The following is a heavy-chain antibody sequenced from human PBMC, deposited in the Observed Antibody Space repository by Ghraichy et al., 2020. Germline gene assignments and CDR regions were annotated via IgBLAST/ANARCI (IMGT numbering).Heavy chain of an antibody. CDR3: ARVNGQDCSSTSCYTDYFDY. V-gene: IGHV4-31*03. J-gene: IGHJ4*02. Sequence: TLSLTCTVSGGSISSGGYYWSWIRQHPGKGLEWIGYIYYSGSTYYNPSLKSRATISVDTSKKQFSLKLYSVTAADTAVYYCARVNGQDCSSTSCYTDYFDYWGQGTLVTVSS. CDR2: IYYSGST. CDR1: GGSISSGGYY. D-gene: IGHD2-2*01.